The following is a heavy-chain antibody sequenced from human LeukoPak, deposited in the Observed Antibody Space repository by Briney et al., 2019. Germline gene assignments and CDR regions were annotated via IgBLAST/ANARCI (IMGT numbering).Heavy chain of an antibody. V-gene: IGHV1-18*01. CDR2: ISAYNGNT. J-gene: IGHJ6*02. CDR3: AREPREDVDQLPALDYYGMDV. D-gene: IGHD2-2*01. CDR1: GYTFTSYG. Sequence: GASVKVSCKASGYTFTSYGISWVRQAPGQGLEWMGWISAYNGNTNYAQKLQGRVTMTTDTSTSTAYMELRSLRSDDTAVYYCAREPREDVDQLPALDYYGMDVWGQGTTVTVSS.